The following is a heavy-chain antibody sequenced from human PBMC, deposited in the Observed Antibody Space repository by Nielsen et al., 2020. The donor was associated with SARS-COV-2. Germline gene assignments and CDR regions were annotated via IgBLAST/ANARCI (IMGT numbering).Heavy chain of an antibody. V-gene: IGHV1-69*13. D-gene: IGHD1-26*01. J-gene: IGHJ6*02. Sequence: SVKVSCKASGGTFSSYAISRLRQAPGQGLEWMGGIIPIFGTANYAQKFQGRVTITADESTSTTYMELSSLRSEDTAVYYCAREERLDYYYYYGMDVWGQGTTVTVTS. CDR3: AREERLDYYYYYGMDV. CDR1: GGTFSSYA. CDR2: IIPIFGTA.